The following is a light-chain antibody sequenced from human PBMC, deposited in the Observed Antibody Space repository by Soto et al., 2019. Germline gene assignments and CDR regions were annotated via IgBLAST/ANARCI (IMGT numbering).Light chain of an antibody. CDR1: QSVSRF. CDR3: QQRFTWPLT. Sequence: ETVLTQSPATLSLSPGERATLSCRASQSVSRFFAWYQQKPGQAPRLLIYGVSNRATGVPARFSGSGSGTDFTLSISSLEPEDSAVYYCQQRFTWPLTFGGGTKGEIK. V-gene: IGKV3-11*01. CDR2: GVS. J-gene: IGKJ4*01.